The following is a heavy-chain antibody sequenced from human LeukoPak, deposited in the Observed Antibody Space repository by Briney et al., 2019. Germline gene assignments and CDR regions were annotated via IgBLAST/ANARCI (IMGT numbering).Heavy chain of an antibody. Sequence: PSETLSLTCAVYGGSFRGYYWTWIRQPPGKGLEWIGELNHGGDINYNPSLKSRVTISVDTSKNQFSLRLNSVTAADTAVYYCARKHYSGSGSYYTDWGQGTLGTVSS. CDR2: LNHGGDI. V-gene: IGHV4-34*01. CDR1: GGSFRGYY. CDR3: ARKHYSGSGSYYTD. D-gene: IGHD3-10*01. J-gene: IGHJ4*02.